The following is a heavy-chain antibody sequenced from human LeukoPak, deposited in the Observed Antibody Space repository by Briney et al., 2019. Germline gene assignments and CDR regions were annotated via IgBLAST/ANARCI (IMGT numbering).Heavy chain of an antibody. J-gene: IGHJ6*02. CDR1: GYTFTSYG. D-gene: IGHD5-12*01. V-gene: IGHV1-18*01. Sequence: ASVKASCKASGYTFTSYGISWVRQAPGQGLEWMGWISAYNGNTNYAQKLQGRVTMTTDTSTSTAYMELRSLRSDDTAVYYCAREEVANSLYYYYGMDVWGQGTTVTVSS. CDR2: ISAYNGNT. CDR3: AREEVANSLYYYYGMDV.